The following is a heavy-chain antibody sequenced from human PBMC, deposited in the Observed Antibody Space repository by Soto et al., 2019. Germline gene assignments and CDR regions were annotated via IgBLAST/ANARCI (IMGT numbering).Heavy chain of an antibody. CDR1: GFMFSNYA. CDR3: AKSRYSDSSGDYYDF. V-gene: IGHV3-23*01. CDR2: IGGRATSA. J-gene: IGHJ4*02. D-gene: IGHD3-22*01. Sequence: EVQLLESGGGLVQPGGSLRLSCAASGFMFSNYAMSWVRQAPGKGLEWVSGIGGRATSAYYADSVKGRFAISRDNSYNTLFLQLNSLRAEVTAVYYCAKSRYSDSSGDYYDFWGQGTLVTVSS.